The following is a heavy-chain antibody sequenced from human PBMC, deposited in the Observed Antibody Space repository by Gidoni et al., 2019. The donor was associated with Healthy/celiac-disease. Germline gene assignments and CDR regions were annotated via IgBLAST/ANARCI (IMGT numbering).Heavy chain of an antibody. CDR2: ISAYNGNT. D-gene: IGHD3-16*02. CDR3: ARDQYDYIWGSYRPPSY. V-gene: IGHV1-18*01. Sequence: QVQLVQSGAEVKKPGASVKVSCKASGYTFTSYGISWVRQAPGQGLEWMGWISAYNGNTNYAQKLQGRVTMTTDTSTSTAYMELRSLRSDDTAVYYCARDQYDYIWGSYRPPSYWGQGTLVTVSS. J-gene: IGHJ4*02. CDR1: GYTFTSYG.